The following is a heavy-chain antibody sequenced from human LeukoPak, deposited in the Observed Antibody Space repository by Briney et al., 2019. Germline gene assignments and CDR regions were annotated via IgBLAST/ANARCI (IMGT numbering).Heavy chain of an antibody. CDR2: ISSSSSTI. V-gene: IGHV3-48*02. Sequence: GGSLRLSCAASGFTLSTYTMNWVRQAPGKGLRWVSYISSSSSTIFYADFVKGRFTISRDNAKNSLYLQMNSLRDEDTAVYYCARGGRPMDVWGQGTTVTVSS. J-gene: IGHJ6*02. CDR3: ARGGRPMDV. CDR1: GFTLSTYT.